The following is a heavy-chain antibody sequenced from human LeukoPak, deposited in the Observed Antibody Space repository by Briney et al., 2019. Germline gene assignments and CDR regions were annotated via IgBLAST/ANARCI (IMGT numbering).Heavy chain of an antibody. J-gene: IGHJ4*02. Sequence: GGSLRLSCAVSGFRFSNYWMTWVRQAPGKGLEWVANIKHDGSGPSYLDSVKGRFTISRDNARNLLSLQMSSLRAEDAAVYYCARAREITVSGTDYFDYWGQGTLVTVSS. CDR1: GFRFSNYW. CDR2: IKHDGSGP. V-gene: IGHV3-7*01. CDR3: ARAREITVSGTDYFDY. D-gene: IGHD6-19*01.